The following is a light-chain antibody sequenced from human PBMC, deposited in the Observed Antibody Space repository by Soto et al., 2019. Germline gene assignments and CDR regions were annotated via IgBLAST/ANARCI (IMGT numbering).Light chain of an antibody. V-gene: IGKV1-5*03. CDR2: KAT. Sequence: DIQMTQSPSILSASVGDRVTITCRASQRIDTWLAWDQQKQGTAPKLLIYKATILQSGVPSRFSGRGSGTEFTLASSSLEPDDFATYYCQQYETFSPWTFGQGTKVE. CDR3: QQYETFSPWT. J-gene: IGKJ1*01. CDR1: QRIDTW.